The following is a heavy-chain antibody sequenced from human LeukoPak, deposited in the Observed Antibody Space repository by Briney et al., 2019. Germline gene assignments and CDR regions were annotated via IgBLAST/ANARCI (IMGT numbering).Heavy chain of an antibody. J-gene: IGHJ4*02. V-gene: IGHV3-23*01. Sequence: ADSVKGRFTISRDNSQNTLYLQMNSLRADDTAVYYCAKDLPASGWAFDYWGRGTLVTVSS. D-gene: IGHD6-19*01. CDR3: AKDLPASGWAFDY.